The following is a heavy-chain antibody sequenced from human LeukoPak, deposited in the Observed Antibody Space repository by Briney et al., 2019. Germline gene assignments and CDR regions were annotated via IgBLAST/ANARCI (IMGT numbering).Heavy chain of an antibody. Sequence: SQTLSLTCAISGDSVSSNSVAWNSIRQSPSRGPEWLGRTYYRSKWYIHYADSVKSRITISPDTSKNQFSLQLNSMTPEDTAIYYCARGRVSAFDIWGQGTMVTVSS. D-gene: IGHD2-8*01. V-gene: IGHV6-1*01. CDR1: GDSVSSNSVA. CDR3: ARGRVSAFDI. J-gene: IGHJ3*02. CDR2: TYYRSKWYI.